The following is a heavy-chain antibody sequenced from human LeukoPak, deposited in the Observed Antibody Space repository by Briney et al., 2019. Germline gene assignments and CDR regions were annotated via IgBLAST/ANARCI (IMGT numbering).Heavy chain of an antibody. CDR1: GGSFSGYY. V-gene: IGHV4-34*01. J-gene: IGHJ4*02. CDR2: INHSGST. Sequence: SETLSLTCAVYGGSFSGYYWSWIRQPPGKGLEWIGEINHSGSTNYNPSLKSRVTISVDTSKNQFSLKLSSVTAADTAAYYCARGSYSSSWSDYWGQGTLVTVSS. CDR3: ARGSYSSSWSDY. D-gene: IGHD6-13*01.